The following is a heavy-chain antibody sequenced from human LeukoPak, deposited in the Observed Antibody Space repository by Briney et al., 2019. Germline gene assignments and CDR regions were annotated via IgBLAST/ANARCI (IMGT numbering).Heavy chain of an antibody. CDR3: AKIRMTTVTTNRNYYYYYYMDV. CDR1: GFIFSSYG. Sequence: PGGSLRLSCAASGFIFSSYGINWVRQAPGKGLEWVAVIWFDGNNKYYADSVKGRFTISRDNSKNTLYLQMNSLRAEDTAVYYCAKIRMTTVTTNRNYYYYYYMDVWGKGTTVTVSS. D-gene: IGHD4-17*01. CDR2: IWFDGNNK. J-gene: IGHJ6*03. V-gene: IGHV3-30*02.